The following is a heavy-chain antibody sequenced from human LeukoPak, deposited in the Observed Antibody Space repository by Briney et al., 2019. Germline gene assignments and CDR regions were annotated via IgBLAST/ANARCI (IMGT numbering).Heavy chain of an antibody. Sequence: GGSLRLSCAASGFTFSSYAMSWVRQAPGKGLEWVSAISGSGGSTYYADSVKGRFTISRDNSKNTLYLQMNSLRAEDTAVYYCAKGGYSLRSYYYDSSGYDYWGQGTLVTVSS. CDR2: ISGSGGST. CDR1: GFTFSSYA. J-gene: IGHJ4*02. V-gene: IGHV3-23*01. CDR3: AKGGYSLRSYYYDSSGYDY. D-gene: IGHD3-22*01.